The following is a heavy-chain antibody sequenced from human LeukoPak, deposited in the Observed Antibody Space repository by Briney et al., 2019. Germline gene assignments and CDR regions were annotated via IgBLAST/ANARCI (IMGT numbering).Heavy chain of an antibody. V-gene: IGHV4-39*07. D-gene: IGHD5-12*01. Sequence: PSETLSLTCTVSGGSISSSSYYWGWIRQPPGKGLEWIGSIYYSGSTYYNTSLKSRVTISVDTSKNQFSLKLNSVTAADTAVYYCARDRSGYDRCFDSWGQGTLVTVSS. CDR2: IYYSGST. J-gene: IGHJ4*02. CDR1: GGSISSSSYY. CDR3: ARDRSGYDRCFDS.